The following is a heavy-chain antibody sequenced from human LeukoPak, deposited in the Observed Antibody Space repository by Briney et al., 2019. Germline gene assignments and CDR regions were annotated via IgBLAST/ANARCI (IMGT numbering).Heavy chain of an antibody. CDR2: ISGSGGST. V-gene: IGHV3-23*01. J-gene: IGHJ4*02. Sequence: PGGSLRLSCAASGFTFSSYAMGWVRQAPGKGLEWVSAISGSGGSTYYADSVKGRFTISRDNSKNTLYLQMNSLRAEDTAVYYCANESQSSSWYFSDYWGQGTLVTVSS. D-gene: IGHD6-13*01. CDR3: ANESQSSSWYFSDY. CDR1: GFTFSSYA.